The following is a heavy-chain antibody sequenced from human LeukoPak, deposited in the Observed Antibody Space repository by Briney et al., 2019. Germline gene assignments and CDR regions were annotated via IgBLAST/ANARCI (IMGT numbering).Heavy chain of an antibody. CDR1: GGSISSGDYY. D-gene: IGHD1-26*01. CDR2: IYYSGST. V-gene: IGHV4-30-4*08. CDR3: ARVYREQGDAFDI. J-gene: IGHJ3*02. Sequence: SQTLSLICTVSGGSISSGDYYWSWIRQPPGKGLEWIGYIYYSGSTYYNPSLKSRVTISVDTSKNQFSLKLSSVTAADTAVYYCARVYREQGDAFDIWGQGTMVTVSS.